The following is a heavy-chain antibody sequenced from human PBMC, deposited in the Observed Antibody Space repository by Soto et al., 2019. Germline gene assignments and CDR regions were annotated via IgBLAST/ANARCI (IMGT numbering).Heavy chain of an antibody. Sequence: QVQLVQSGAEVKKPGSSVKVSCKASGGTFSSYAISWVRPAPGQGLEWMGGIIAIFGTANYTQKFQGRVTITADESTSTAYMEPSSLRSEDTAVYYCASGVGSGRGVTPPFGYWGQGTLVTVST. V-gene: IGHV1-69*12. CDR2: IIAIFGTA. J-gene: IGHJ4*02. CDR1: GGTFSSYA. D-gene: IGHD3-10*01. CDR3: ASGVGSGRGVTPPFGY.